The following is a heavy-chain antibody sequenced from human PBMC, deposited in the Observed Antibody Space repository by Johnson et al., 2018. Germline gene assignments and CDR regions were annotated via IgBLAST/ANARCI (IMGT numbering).Heavy chain of an antibody. CDR3: VKGASAAGTRGAFDI. J-gene: IGHJ3*02. CDR1: GFSFRTYA. D-gene: IGHD6-13*01. Sequence: VQLVESGGGLVQPGGSLTLSCVASGFSFRTYAMNWVRQASGKGLEWVTHISAGGASTHYAGSVKGRFTISRDNSKNILFLQMNSLRVEDTAVYYCVKGASAAGTRGAFDIWGQGTMLTVSS. CDR2: ISAGGAST. V-gene: IGHV3-23*04.